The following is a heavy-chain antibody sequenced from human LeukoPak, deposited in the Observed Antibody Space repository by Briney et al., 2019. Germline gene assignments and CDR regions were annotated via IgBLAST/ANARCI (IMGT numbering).Heavy chain of an antibody. CDR3: ASAPRQASIGGLGD. Sequence: SETLTLTCTVSGGSISSSPYYWVWIRQPPGKGLEWIGAISNTGVTYYNPSLRSRVTIFADTSKNHFSLNLRSVTAADTALYYCASAPRQASIGGLGDWGQGIPVTVSS. CDR1: GGSISSSPYY. D-gene: IGHD3-16*01. CDR2: ISNTGVT. J-gene: IGHJ1*01. V-gene: IGHV4-39*02.